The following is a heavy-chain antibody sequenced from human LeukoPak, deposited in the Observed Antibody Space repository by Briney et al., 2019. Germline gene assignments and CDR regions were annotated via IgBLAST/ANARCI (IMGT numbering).Heavy chain of an antibody. Sequence: GGSLRLSCAASGFTFSSYGMHWVRQAPGKGLEWVAFIQYDGSNKYYADSVKGRFTISRDNSKNTLYLQMNSLRAEDTAVYYCAKDRTIAAAGTFFDYWGQGTLVTVSS. J-gene: IGHJ4*02. CDR3: AKDRTIAAAGTFFDY. CDR2: IQYDGSNK. D-gene: IGHD6-13*01. CDR1: GFTFSSYG. V-gene: IGHV3-30*02.